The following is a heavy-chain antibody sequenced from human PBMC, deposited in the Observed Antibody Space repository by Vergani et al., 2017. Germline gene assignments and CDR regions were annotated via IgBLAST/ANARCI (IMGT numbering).Heavy chain of an antibody. Sequence: EVQLVESGGGLVKPGGSLRLSCAASGFTFSSYSMNWVRQAPGKGLEWVSSISSSSSYLYYADSVKGRFTISRDNAKNSLYLQMNSLRAEDTAVYYCARDHCSSTSCYPDYWGQGTLVTVSS. V-gene: IGHV3-21*01. D-gene: IGHD2-2*01. J-gene: IGHJ4*02. CDR1: GFTFSSYS. CDR2: ISSSSSYL. CDR3: ARDHCSSTSCYPDY.